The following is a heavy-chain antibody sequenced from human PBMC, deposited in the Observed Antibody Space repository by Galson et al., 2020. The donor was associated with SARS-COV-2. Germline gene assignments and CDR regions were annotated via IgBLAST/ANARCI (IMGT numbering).Heavy chain of an antibody. CDR3: ARLYSGSYYGYFDY. CDR1: GFTFSSYG. D-gene: IGHD1-26*01. CDR2: ISYAGSNK. J-gene: IGHJ4*02. V-gene: IGHV3-30*03. Sequence: GESLKISCAASGFTFSSYGMHWVRQAPGKGLEWVAVISYAGSNKYYADSVKGRFTISRDNSKNTLYLQMNSLRAEDTAVYYCARLYSGSYYGYFDYWGQGTLVTVSS.